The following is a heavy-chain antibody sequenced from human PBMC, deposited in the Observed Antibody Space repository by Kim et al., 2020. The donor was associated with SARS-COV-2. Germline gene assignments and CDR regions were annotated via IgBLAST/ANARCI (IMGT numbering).Heavy chain of an antibody. CDR1: GGSISSYY. V-gene: IGHV4-4*07. Sequence: SETLSLTCTVSGGSISSYYWSWIRQPAGKGLEWIGRIYTSGSTNYNPSLKSRVTMSVDTSKNQFSLKLSSVTAADTAVYYCARPLRARYWGAFDIWGQGTMVTVSS. CDR2: IYTSGST. CDR3: ARPLRARYWGAFDI. J-gene: IGHJ3*02. D-gene: IGHD2-15*01.